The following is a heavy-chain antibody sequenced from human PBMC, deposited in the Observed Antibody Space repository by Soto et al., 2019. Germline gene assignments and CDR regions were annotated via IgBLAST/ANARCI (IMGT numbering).Heavy chain of an antibody. CDR1: GGSISSGGYY. V-gene: IGHV4-31*03. CDR3: ARGLYSKSFRFSGMDV. Sequence: PSETLSLTCTVSGGSISSGGYYWSWIRQHPGKGLEWIGYIYYSGSTYYNPSLKSRVTISVDTSKNQFSLKLSSVTAADTAVYYCARGLYSKSFRFSGMDVWGQGTTVTVSS. D-gene: IGHD4-4*01. CDR2: IYYSGST. J-gene: IGHJ6*02.